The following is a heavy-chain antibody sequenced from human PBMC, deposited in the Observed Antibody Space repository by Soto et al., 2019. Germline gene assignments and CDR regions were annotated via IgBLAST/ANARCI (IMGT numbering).Heavy chain of an antibody. D-gene: IGHD2-21*01. Sequence: QVQLVQSGAEVKKPGASVKVSCKASGYTFTNYGINWVRQAPGQGLEWLGWVSAYNGERRYAQRVQARIIMTTDTNANTAHTELRSMNTDVKAVAYFSRGTRRPAYCDYWGQGTLVTVSS. CDR3: SRGTRRPAYCDY. V-gene: IGHV1-18*01. CDR1: GYTFTNYG. J-gene: IGHJ4*01. CDR2: VSAYNGER.